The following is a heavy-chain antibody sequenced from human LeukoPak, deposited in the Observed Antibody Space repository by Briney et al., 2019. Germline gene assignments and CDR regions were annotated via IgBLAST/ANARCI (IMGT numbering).Heavy chain of an antibody. Sequence: GGSLRLSCAASGFTFSSYWMHWVRQAPGKGLVWVSRINSDGSSTSYADSVKGRFTISRDNAKNTLYLQMNSLRAEDTAVYYCARGGYSSGWYRAYYYYYMDVWGKGTTVTISS. D-gene: IGHD6-19*01. CDR2: INSDGSST. J-gene: IGHJ6*03. CDR3: ARGGYSSGWYRAYYYYYMDV. V-gene: IGHV3-74*01. CDR1: GFTFSSYW.